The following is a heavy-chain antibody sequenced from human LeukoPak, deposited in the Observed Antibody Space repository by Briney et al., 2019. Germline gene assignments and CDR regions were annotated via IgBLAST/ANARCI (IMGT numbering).Heavy chain of an antibody. CDR2: VFSSGST. V-gene: IGHV4-59*08. Sequence: SETLSLTCTVSGDSISNHYWNWMRQPPRKGLEWIGHVFSSGSTDYNPSLKIRVTISLDTSRNLFSLNLTSVTAAAAAADDCGRHFGGSSGSFYTDYSGQGTLVAVSS. J-gene: IGHJ4*02. CDR3: GRHFGGSSGSFYTDY. D-gene: IGHD3-10*01. CDR1: GDSISNHY.